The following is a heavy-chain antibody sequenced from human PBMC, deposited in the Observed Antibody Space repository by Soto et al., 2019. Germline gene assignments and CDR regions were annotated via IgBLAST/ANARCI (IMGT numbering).Heavy chain of an antibody. CDR3: ARVRNAAGSDF. V-gene: IGHV3-11*01. CDR2: ISSGSTSI. J-gene: IGHJ4*02. CDR1: GFTFSDFY. D-gene: IGHD1-1*01. Sequence: PGGSLRLSCAASGFTFSDFYMSWIRQAPGKGLEWISYISSGSTSIFYAESVKGRFTDSRDKAKNSVYIQMDSLRADDTVVYFCARVRNAAGSDFWGQGTLVTV.